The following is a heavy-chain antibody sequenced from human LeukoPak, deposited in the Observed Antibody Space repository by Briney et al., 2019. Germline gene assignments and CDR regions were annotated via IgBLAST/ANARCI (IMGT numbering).Heavy chain of an antibody. Sequence: SGRSLRLSCSASGYTFGDYAMSWVRQAPGKGLESVGFIRSKAYGGATEYAASVKGRSTISRDDSKSIAYQQMNSLKTEDTAVYYCTRDLNPYSGSYWRVWGQGTLVTVSS. V-gene: IGHV3-49*04. D-gene: IGHD1-26*01. CDR1: GYTFGDYA. CDR2: IRSKAYGGAT. J-gene: IGHJ4*02. CDR3: TRDLNPYSGSYWRV.